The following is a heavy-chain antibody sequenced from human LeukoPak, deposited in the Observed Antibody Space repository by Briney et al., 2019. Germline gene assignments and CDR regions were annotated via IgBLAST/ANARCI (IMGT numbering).Heavy chain of an antibody. CDR3: TEEQWLEPSLN. CDR1: GFTFSNAW. D-gene: IGHD6-19*01. V-gene: IGHV3-15*01. J-gene: IGHJ4*02. Sequence: PGGSLGLSCAASGFTFSNAWMSWVRQAPGKGLEWVGRIKSKTDGGTTDYAAPVKGRFTISRDDSKNTLYLQMNSLKTEDTAVYYCTEEQWLEPSLNWGRGTLVTVSS. CDR2: IKSKTDGGTT.